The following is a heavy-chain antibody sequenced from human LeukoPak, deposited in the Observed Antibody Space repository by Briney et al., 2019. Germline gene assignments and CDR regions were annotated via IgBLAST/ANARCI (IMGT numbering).Heavy chain of an antibody. CDR2: ISYDGSNQ. D-gene: IGHD2-21*02. CDR3: AKEVTSLDD. CDR1: GFTFSSYG. Sequence: GGSLRLSCAASGFTFSSYGMHWVRQAPAKGLEWVALISYDGSNQYYADSVKGRFTVSRDNSKNTLSMQMNSLRVEDTAVYYCAKEVTSLDDWGQGALVTVSS. J-gene: IGHJ4*02. V-gene: IGHV3-30*18.